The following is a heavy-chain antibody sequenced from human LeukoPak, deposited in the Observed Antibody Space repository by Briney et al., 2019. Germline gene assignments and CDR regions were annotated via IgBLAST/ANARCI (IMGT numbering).Heavy chain of an antibody. J-gene: IGHJ4*02. CDR3: AASGDSYGQRTFDY. CDR2: INPNSGGT. CDR1: GYTFTGYY. V-gene: IGHV1-2*04. Sequence: ASVKVSCKASGYTFTGYYMHWVRQAPGQGLEWMGWINPNSGGTNYAQKFQGWVTMTRDTSISTAYMELSRLRSDDTAVYYCAASGDSYGQRTFDYWGQGTLVTVSS. D-gene: IGHD5-18*01.